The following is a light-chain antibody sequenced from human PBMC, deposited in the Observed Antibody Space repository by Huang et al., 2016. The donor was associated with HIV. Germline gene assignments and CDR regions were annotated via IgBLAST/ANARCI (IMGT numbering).Light chain of an antibody. CDR1: QRISNS. V-gene: IGKV3-11*01. J-gene: IGKJ4*01. CDR2: DAS. Sequence: EIVLPQFPGTLSLSPGERATLSCRASQRISNSLAWYQQKPGQAPRLLIYDASNRATGIPARFSGSGSGTDFTLTITSLEPEDFAVYYCQQLTNWPPLTFGGGTQVDIK. CDR3: QQLTNWPPLT.